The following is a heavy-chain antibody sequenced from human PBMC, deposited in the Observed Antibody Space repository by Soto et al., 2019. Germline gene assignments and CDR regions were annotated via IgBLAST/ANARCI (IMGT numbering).Heavy chain of an antibody. Sequence: ASVKVSCKASGDTFSSYAISWVRQAPGKGLEWMGKIIPTFGRTNYAQKFQGRLTISADDSTSTAYMELSSLVSEDTAVYYCARDTLSTFAMDVWGQGTRVTVSS. CDR3: ARDTLSTFAMDV. J-gene: IGHJ6*02. CDR2: IIPTFGRT. CDR1: GDTFSSYA. V-gene: IGHV1-69*13. D-gene: IGHD3-16*01.